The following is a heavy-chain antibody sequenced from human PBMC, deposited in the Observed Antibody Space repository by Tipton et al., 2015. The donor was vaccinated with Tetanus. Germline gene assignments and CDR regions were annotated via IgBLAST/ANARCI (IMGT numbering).Heavy chain of an antibody. CDR3: ARGGRDAYNNPLGAFDV. CDR1: GQSLSGHF. D-gene: IGHD5-24*01. CDR2: ITPRGSA. Sequence: TLSLTCAVSGQSLSGHFWSWVRQAPGKGLEWIGEITPRGSASYNPSLKSRVSISGDASKNQFSLNLTSVTAADTAVYYCARGGRDAYNNPLGAFDVWGRGTTVTVSS. V-gene: IGHV4-34*01. J-gene: IGHJ3*01.